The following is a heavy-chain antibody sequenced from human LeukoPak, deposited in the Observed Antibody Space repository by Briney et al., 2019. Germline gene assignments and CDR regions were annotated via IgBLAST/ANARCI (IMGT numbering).Heavy chain of an antibody. CDR3: ASDEYSSSWYGI. CDR2: ISYSGST. V-gene: IGHV4-31*03. Sequence: SETLSLTCSVSGGSISTDGSYWSWIRQPPGMALEWIGYISYSGSTYYTPSLKSRVTISGDTSKNQFSLKLTSVTAADTAVYYCASDEYSSSWYGIWGQGALVTVSS. D-gene: IGHD6-13*01. J-gene: IGHJ4*02. CDR1: GGSISTDGSY.